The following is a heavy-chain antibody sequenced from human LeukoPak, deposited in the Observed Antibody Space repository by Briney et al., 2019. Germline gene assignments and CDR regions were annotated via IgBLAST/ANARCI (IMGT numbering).Heavy chain of an antibody. CDR2: IYPSGST. J-gene: IGHJ4*02. Sequence: PSETLSLTCTVSGGSISSYYWSWIRQPAGKGLEWIGRIYPSGSTNYNPSLKSRVTMSVDTSKNQFSLKLSSVTAADTAVYYCASTYSSGWYFDYWGQGTLVTVSS. D-gene: IGHD6-19*01. CDR1: GGSISSYY. CDR3: ASTYSSGWYFDY. V-gene: IGHV4-4*07.